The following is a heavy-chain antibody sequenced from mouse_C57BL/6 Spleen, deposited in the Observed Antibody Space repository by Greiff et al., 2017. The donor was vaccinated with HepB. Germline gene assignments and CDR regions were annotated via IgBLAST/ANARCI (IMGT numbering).Heavy chain of an antibody. Sequence: QVQLKQSGAELVKPGASVKISCKASGYAFSSYWMNWVKQRPGKGLEWIGQIYPGDGDTNYNGKFKGKATLTADKSSSTAYMQLSSLTSEDSAVYFCAREGYYGSFYYFDYWGQGTTLTVSS. D-gene: IGHD1-1*01. CDR1: GYAFSSYW. J-gene: IGHJ2*01. CDR3: AREGYYGSFYYFDY. V-gene: IGHV1-80*01. CDR2: IYPGDGDT.